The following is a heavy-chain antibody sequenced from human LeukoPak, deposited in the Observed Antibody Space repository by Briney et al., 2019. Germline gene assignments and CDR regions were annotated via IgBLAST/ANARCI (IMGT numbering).Heavy chain of an antibody. Sequence: GGSLRLSCAASGFTFSSYWMSWVRQAPGKGLEWVANIKQDGSEKYYVDSVKGRFTISRDNAKNSLYLQMNSLRAEDTAVYYCARAGDFGADYYYNYYMDVWGKGITVTVSS. J-gene: IGHJ6*03. CDR1: GFTFSSYW. CDR2: IKQDGSEK. V-gene: IGHV3-7*01. CDR3: ARAGDFGADYYYNYYMDV. D-gene: IGHD3-10*01.